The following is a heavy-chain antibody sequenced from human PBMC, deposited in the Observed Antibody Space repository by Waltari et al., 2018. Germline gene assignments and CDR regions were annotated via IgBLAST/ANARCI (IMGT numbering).Heavy chain of an antibody. Sequence: QVQLVQSGAEVKKPGASVKVSCKASGYTFTSYYMHWVRQAPGQGLEWMGIINPSGGSTSYAQKCQGRVTMTRDTSTSTVYMELSSLRSEDTAVYYCARGEGSFDSSGYYYAWGQGTLVTVSS. CDR1: GYTFTSYY. CDR3: ARGEGSFDSSGYYYA. J-gene: IGHJ4*02. D-gene: IGHD3-22*01. CDR2: INPSGGST. V-gene: IGHV1-46*01.